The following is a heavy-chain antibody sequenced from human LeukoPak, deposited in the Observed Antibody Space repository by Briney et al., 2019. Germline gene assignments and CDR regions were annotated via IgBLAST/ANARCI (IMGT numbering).Heavy chain of an antibody. D-gene: IGHD2-15*01. Sequence: ASVKVSCKASGYTFTSYYMHWVRQAPGQGLEWMGIINPSGGSTSYAQKFQGRVTMTRDMSTSTVYMELSSLRSEDTAVYYCARVRYCSGGSCYRNYYYYYMDVWGKGTTVTISS. V-gene: IGHV1-46*01. J-gene: IGHJ6*03. CDR1: GYTFTSYY. CDR3: ARVRYCSGGSCYRNYYYYYMDV. CDR2: INPSGGST.